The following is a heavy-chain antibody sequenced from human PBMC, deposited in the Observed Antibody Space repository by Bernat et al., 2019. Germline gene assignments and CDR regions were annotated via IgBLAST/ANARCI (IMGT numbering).Heavy chain of an antibody. J-gene: IGHJ3*02. Sequence: EVQLLESGGGLVQPGGSLRLSCAASGFTFSSYAMSWVRQAPGKGLEWVSAISGSGGSTYYADSVKGRFTISRDNSKNTLYLQMNSLGVEDTAIYYCAREYSSSSGRTFDIWGQGTMVTVSS. CDR2: ISGSGGST. CDR1: GFTFSSYA. V-gene: IGHV3-23*01. D-gene: IGHD6-6*01. CDR3: AREYSSSSGRTFDI.